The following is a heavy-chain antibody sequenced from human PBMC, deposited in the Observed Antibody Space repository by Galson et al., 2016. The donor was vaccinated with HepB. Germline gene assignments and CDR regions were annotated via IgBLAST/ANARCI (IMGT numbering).Heavy chain of an antibody. V-gene: IGHV4-61*01. Sequence: SETLSLTCNVSGGSVSGPYYYWSWIRQPPGQGLEYIGHIFYNGRTTYNPSLKSRITISLDTSKNQFSLNLNSVTAADTALYYNILPWDDGMDVWGQGTTVTVSS. D-gene: IGHD3-9*01. CDR2: IFYNGRT. CDR1: GGSVSGPYYY. CDR3: ILPWDDGMDV. J-gene: IGHJ6*02.